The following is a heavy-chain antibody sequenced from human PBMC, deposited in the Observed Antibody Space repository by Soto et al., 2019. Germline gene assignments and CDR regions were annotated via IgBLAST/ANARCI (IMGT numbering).Heavy chain of an antibody. Sequence: QVQLVQSGAEVKKPGASVKVSCKVSGYTLTELSMQWVRQAPGKGLEWMGGFDPEDGETSYAQKFQGRVTMTEDTSTDTTYMGLSSRSSEDTAVYYCATVRREYYYDNSGEYYYGMDVWGQGTTVTVSS. CDR3: ATVRREYYYDNSGEYYYGMDV. V-gene: IGHV1-24*01. D-gene: IGHD3-22*01. CDR2: FDPEDGET. J-gene: IGHJ6*02. CDR1: GYTLTELS.